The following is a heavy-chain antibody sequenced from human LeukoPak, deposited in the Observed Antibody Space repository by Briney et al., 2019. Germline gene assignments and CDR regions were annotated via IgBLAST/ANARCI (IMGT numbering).Heavy chain of an antibody. CDR2: TSSDLNVK. CDR1: GFTFRNYV. J-gene: IGHJ6*02. Sequence: GGSLRLSCAASGFTFRNYVIHWVRQAPGKGLEWVAVTSSDLNVKLYADSVKGRFTISRDNSKNTLYLQMNSLRAEDTAVYYCARDLFVVPGYYYYGMDVWGQGTTVTVSS. D-gene: IGHD2-2*01. V-gene: IGHV3-30*14. CDR3: ARDLFVVPGYYYYGMDV.